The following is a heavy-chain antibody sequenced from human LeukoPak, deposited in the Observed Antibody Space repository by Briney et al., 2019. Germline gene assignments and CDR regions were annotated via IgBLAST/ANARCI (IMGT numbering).Heavy chain of an antibody. Sequence: PSGTLSLTCTVSGGSISSGTYYWSWIRQPAGKGLEWIGRIYTSGSTNYNPSLKSRVTISVDTSKNQFSLKLNSVTAADTAVYYCARGYTNYALDHWGQGTLVTVSS. V-gene: IGHV4-61*02. CDR1: GGSISSGTYY. D-gene: IGHD1-1*01. CDR3: ARGYTNYALDH. J-gene: IGHJ4*02. CDR2: IYTSGST.